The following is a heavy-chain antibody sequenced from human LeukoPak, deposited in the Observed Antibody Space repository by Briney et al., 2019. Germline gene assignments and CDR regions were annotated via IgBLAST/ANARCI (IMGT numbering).Heavy chain of an antibody. Sequence: GGSLRLSCEASGFRFSTYGMNWVRQAPGKGLEWIADITISGHTKNYADSVKGRFTISRDNAGTSLYLQMNSLRVEDTGVYYCARGDPHADLWGQGTLVTVSS. CDR1: GFRFSTYG. J-gene: IGHJ5*02. V-gene: IGHV3-48*04. CDR2: ITISGHTK. CDR3: ARGDPHADL.